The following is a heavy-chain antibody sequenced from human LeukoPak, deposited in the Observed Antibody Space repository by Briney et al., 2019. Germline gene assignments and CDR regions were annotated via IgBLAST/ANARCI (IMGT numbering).Heavy chain of an antibody. CDR2: IYYSGST. CDR1: GGSISSSSYY. CDR3: ARPPPNYYDSSGSPQYLDY. J-gene: IGHJ4*02. V-gene: IGHV4-39*01. Sequence: SETLSLTCTVSGGSISSSSYYWGWIRQPPGKGLEWIGSIYYSGSTYYNPSLKSRVTISVDTSKNQFSLKLSSVTAADTAVYYCARPPPNYYDSSGSPQYLDYWGQGTLVTVSS. D-gene: IGHD3-22*01.